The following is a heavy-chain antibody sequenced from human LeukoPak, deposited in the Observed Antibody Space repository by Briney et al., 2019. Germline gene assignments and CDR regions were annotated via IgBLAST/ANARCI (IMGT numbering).Heavy chain of an antibody. CDR3: ARAVAGPSGRFDY. CDR1: GFTFNNYY. V-gene: IGHV3-11*01. CDR2: ISGSGSSL. D-gene: IGHD6-19*01. J-gene: IGHJ4*02. Sequence: GGSLRLSCAASGFTFNNYYMSWIRQAPGKGLEWISYISGSGSSLYYADSVKGRFTITRDNAKNSLYLQMNSLRDDDTAVYYCARAVAGPSGRFDYWAREPWSPSPQ.